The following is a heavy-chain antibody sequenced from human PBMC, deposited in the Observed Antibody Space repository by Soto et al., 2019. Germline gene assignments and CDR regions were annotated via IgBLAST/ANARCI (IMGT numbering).Heavy chain of an antibody. CDR2: ISYDGGVT. J-gene: IGHJ4*02. Sequence: QLQLVESGGGVVQPGKSLRLSCAASGFTFSTYGMHWVRQAPGKGLEWVALISYDGGVTKYVDSVKGRFTISRDSSTNTLFLQMDSLRAEDTAVYYCANGRLAYSGSYSVDYWGQGTLVTVSS. V-gene: IGHV3-30*18. D-gene: IGHD1-26*01. CDR3: ANGRLAYSGSYSVDY. CDR1: GFTFSTYG.